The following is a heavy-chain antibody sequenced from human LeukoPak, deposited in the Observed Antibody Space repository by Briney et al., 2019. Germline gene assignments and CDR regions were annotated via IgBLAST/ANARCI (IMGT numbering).Heavy chain of an antibody. Sequence: ASVKVSCKASGYTFISYAMNWVRQAPGQGLEWMGWINTETGNPTYAQGFTGQFVFSVDTSVNTAYLQISSLRTEDTAVYYCARGGYYGGSGTYGFFDYWGQGSLVTVSS. V-gene: IGHV7-4-1*02. CDR1: GYTFISYA. D-gene: IGHD3-10*01. CDR3: ARGGYYGGSGTYGFFDY. CDR2: INTETGNP. J-gene: IGHJ4*02.